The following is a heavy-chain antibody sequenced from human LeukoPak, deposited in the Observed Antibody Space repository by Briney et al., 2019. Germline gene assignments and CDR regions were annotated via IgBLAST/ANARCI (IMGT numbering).Heavy chain of an antibody. CDR3: ARHPPPAMRDLDYMDV. J-gene: IGHJ6*03. V-gene: IGHV4-59*01. CDR1: GGSISSYY. CDR2: IYYSGST. D-gene: IGHD3-3*01. Sequence: PSETLSLTCTVSGGSISSYYWSLIRQPPGKGLEWIGYIYYSGSTNYNPSLKSRVTISVDTSKNQFSLKLSSVTAADTAVYYCARHPPPAMRDLDYMDVWGKGTTVTVSS.